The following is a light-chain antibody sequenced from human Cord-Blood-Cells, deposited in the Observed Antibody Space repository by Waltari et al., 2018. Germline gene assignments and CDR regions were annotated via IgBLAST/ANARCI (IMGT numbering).Light chain of an antibody. CDR1: QSVSSY. CDR2: DAS. CDR3: QQRSNWQVT. J-gene: IGKJ5*01. Sequence: EIVLTQSPATLSLSPVERATLSCRASQSVSSYLAWYQQKPGQAPRLLIYDASNRATGIPARCSGSGSGTDFTLTISSLEPEDFAVYYCQQRSNWQVTFGQGTRLEIK. V-gene: IGKV3-11*01.